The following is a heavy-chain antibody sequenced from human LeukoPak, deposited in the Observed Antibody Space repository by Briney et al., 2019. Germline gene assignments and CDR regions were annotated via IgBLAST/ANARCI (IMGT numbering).Heavy chain of an antibody. D-gene: IGHD6-13*01. Sequence: SETLSLTCTVSGYSISSGYYWGWIRQPPGKGLEWIGNIYHSGSTYYNPSLKSRVTISVDTSKNQFSLKLNSVTAADTGVYFCATYKRQQVAGFDPWGQGTLVTVSS. CDR2: IYHSGST. J-gene: IGHJ5*02. V-gene: IGHV4-38-2*02. CDR1: GYSISSGYY. CDR3: ATYKRQQVAGFDP.